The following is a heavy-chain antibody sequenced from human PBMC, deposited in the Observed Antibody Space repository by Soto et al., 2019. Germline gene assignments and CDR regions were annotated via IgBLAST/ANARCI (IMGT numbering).Heavy chain of an antibody. J-gene: IGHJ3*01. CDR3: ARGGYDFSGVNFDEGFDF. CDR1: GGSLSSHF. CDR2: IFYTGIT. D-gene: IGHD3-22*01. V-gene: IGHV4-59*11. Sequence: ASETLSLTCSVSGGSLSSHFWAWIRQPPGKGLEWVGYIFYTGITNYNPSLQSRVSISVDTSKERLSLTLNSVTAAETAVYYCARGGYDFSGVNFDEGFDFWGQGIPVTV.